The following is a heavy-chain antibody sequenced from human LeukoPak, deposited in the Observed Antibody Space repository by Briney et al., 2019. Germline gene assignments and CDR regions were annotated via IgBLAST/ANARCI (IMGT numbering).Heavy chain of an antibody. Sequence: ASVKVSCKASGYTFTSYYMHWVRQAPGQGLEWMGIINPSGGSTSYAQKFQGRVTMTRDTSTSTVYMELSSLRSDDTPMNYCARGSPGYGLQLAYSFAYWGQGTLVPVSS. J-gene: IGHJ4*02. CDR2: INPSGGST. CDR3: ARGSPGYGLQLAYSFAY. D-gene: IGHD5-24*01. V-gene: IGHV1-46*01. CDR1: GYTFTSYY.